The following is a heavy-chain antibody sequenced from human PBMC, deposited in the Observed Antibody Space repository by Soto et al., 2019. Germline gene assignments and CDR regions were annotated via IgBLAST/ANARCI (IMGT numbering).Heavy chain of an antibody. J-gene: IGHJ6*02. V-gene: IGHV3-30*03. Sequence: QVQLVESGGGVVQPGRSLRLSCEASGFTLGSYGMHWVPQAPAKGLEWVPVISYDGNNKYYADSVKGRFPISRDNSKNTMYLQMNSLRPEDTAVYYCAREMIPMIMGGMSAMDVWGQGTTVTVSS. CDR3: AREMIPMIMGGMSAMDV. CDR1: GFTLGSYG. D-gene: IGHD3-22*01. CDR2: ISYDGNNK.